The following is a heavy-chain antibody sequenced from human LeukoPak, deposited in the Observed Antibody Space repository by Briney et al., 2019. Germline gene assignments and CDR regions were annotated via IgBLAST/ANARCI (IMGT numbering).Heavy chain of an antibody. CDR2: ISWNSGSI. CDR1: GFTFDDYA. D-gene: IGHD6-13*01. Sequence: GGSLRLSCAASGFTFDDYAMHWVRQAPGKGLEWVSGISWNSGSIGYADSVKGRFTISRDNAENSLYLQMNSLRAEDTALYYCAKAGYSSSWYDVGYFDYWGQGTLVTVSS. CDR3: AKAGYSSSWYDVGYFDY. V-gene: IGHV3-9*01. J-gene: IGHJ4*02.